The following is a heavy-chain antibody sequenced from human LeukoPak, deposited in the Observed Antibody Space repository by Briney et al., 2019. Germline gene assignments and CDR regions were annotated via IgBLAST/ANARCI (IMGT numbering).Heavy chain of an antibody. J-gene: IGHJ4*02. CDR2: ISYDGGNK. CDR3: AKDISQGYTYGFIEQDF. CDR1: GFTFSSYA. D-gene: IGHD5-18*01. Sequence: GGSLRLSCAASGFTFSSYAMHWVRQAPGKGLEWVAIISYDGGNKFYADSVKGRFTISRDNSKNTLYLQMNSLRAEDTAVYYCAKDISQGYTYGFIEQDFWGQGTPVTVSS. V-gene: IGHV3-30-3*02.